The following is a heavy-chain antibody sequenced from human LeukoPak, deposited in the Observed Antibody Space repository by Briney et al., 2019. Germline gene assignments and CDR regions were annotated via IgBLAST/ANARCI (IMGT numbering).Heavy chain of an antibody. CDR2: IIPILGIA. Sequence: GASVKVSCKASGGTFSSYAISWVRQAPGQGLEWMGRIIPILGIANYAQKFQGRVTITADKSTSTAYMELSSLRSEDTAVYYCAKEFGGSGYYSSFDPWGQGTLVTVSS. V-gene: IGHV1-69*04. CDR3: AKEFGGSGYYSSFDP. CDR1: GGTFSSYA. D-gene: IGHD3-22*01. J-gene: IGHJ5*02.